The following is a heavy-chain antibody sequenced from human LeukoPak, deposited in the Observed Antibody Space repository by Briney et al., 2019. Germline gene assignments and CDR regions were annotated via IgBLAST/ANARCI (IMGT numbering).Heavy chain of an antibody. CDR2: IKSKTDGGTT. J-gene: IGHJ4*02. CDR3: TTVYRLWFGELLRYFDY. D-gene: IGHD3-10*01. CDR1: GFTFSNAW. Sequence: PGGSLRLSCAASGFTFSNAWMSWVRQAPGKGLEWVGRIKSKTDGGTTDYAAPVKGRFTISRDDSKNTLYLQMNSLKTEDTAVYYCTTVYRLWFGELLRYFDYWGQGTLVTVSS. V-gene: IGHV3-15*01.